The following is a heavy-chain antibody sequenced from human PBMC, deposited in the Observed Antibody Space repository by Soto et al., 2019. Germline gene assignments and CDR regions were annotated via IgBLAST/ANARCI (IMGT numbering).Heavy chain of an antibody. Sequence: QVPLQESGPGLVKPSETLSLTCTVDSISTYYWNWFRQPPGKGLEWIGYIYYLGRTNYNSSLKSRVTMSIDTSKNQFSLRLSSVTAGDTAIYYCARDPVGATRFDYWGQGVPVTVSS. V-gene: IGHV4-59*01. CDR3: ARDPVGATRFDY. J-gene: IGHJ4*02. CDR2: IYYLGRT. CDR1: SISTYY. D-gene: IGHD1-26*01.